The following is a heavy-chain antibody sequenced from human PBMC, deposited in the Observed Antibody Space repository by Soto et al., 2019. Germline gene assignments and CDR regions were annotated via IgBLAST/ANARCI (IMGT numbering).Heavy chain of an antibody. Sequence: PSETLSLTCAVYGGSFSGYYWSWIRQPPGKGLEWIGEINHSGSTNYNPSLKGRVTISVDTSKNQFSLKLSSVTAADTAVYYCARDKDDYVWGSYRFLRYFDYWGQGTLVTVSS. CDR3: ARDKDDYVWGSYRFLRYFDY. J-gene: IGHJ4*02. D-gene: IGHD3-16*02. CDR1: GGSFSGYY. V-gene: IGHV4-34*01. CDR2: INHSGST.